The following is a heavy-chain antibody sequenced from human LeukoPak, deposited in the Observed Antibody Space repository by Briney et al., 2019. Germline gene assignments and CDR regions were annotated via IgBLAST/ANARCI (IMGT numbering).Heavy chain of an antibody. CDR1: GGSFSGYY. V-gene: IGHV4-59*10. Sequence: SETLSLTCAVYGGSFSGYYWSWIRQPAGKGLEWIGRIYTSGSSNYNPSLKSRVTMSVDTSKSQFSLNLSSVTAADTAVYYCARWTTVTRAFDYWGQGTLVTVSS. D-gene: IGHD4-17*01. J-gene: IGHJ4*02. CDR3: ARWTTVTRAFDY. CDR2: IYTSGSS.